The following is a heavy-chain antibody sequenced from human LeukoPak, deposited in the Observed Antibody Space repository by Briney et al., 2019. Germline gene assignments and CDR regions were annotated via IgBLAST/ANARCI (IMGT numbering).Heavy chain of an antibody. J-gene: IGHJ4*02. Sequence: ASVKVSCKASGYTFTGYYMHWVRQAPGQGLEWMGWTNPNSGGTNYAQKFQGRVTMTRDTSISTAYMELSRLRSDDTAVYYCARGKGLIVGATIYWGQGTLVTVSS. CDR3: ARGKGLIVGATIY. CDR1: GYTFTGYY. D-gene: IGHD1-26*01. V-gene: IGHV1-2*02. CDR2: TNPNSGGT.